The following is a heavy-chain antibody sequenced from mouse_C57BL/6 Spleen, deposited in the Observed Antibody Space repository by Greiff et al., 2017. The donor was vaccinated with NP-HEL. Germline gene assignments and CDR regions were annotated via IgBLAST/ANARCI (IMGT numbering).Heavy chain of an antibody. J-gene: IGHJ4*01. V-gene: IGHV7-3*01. CDR2: IRHKANGYTT. CDR3: ARYYYAMDY. CDR1: GFTFTDYY. Sequence: EVKLMESGGGLVQPGGSLSLSCAASGFTFTDYYMSWVRQPPGKALEWLGFIRHKANGYTTEYSAPVKGRFTISRDNSPSILYLQMNALRAEDSATYYCARYYYAMDYWGQGTSVTVSS.